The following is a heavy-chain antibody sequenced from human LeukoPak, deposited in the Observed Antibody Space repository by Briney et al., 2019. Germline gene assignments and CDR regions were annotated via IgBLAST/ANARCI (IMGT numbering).Heavy chain of an antibody. Sequence: ASVKVSCKAFGYTFTSNYMHWVRQAPGQGPEWMGVISPSGGSTTYAQKFQGRVTLTRDMSTSTDYLELSSLRSEDTAVYYCARDGWPFNYDVLPGYVNWFDPWGQGTLVTVSS. D-gene: IGHD3-9*01. J-gene: IGHJ5*02. CDR3: ARDGWPFNYDVLPGYVNWFDP. V-gene: IGHV1-46*01. CDR1: GYTFTSNY. CDR2: ISPSGGST.